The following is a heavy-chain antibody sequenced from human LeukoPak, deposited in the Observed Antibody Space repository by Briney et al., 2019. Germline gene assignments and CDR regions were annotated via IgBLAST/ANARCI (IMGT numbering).Heavy chain of an antibody. CDR3: AKVDSGIVRRYYFDF. J-gene: IGHJ4*02. CDR1: GFTFDKYA. V-gene: IGHV3-23*01. D-gene: IGHD3-22*01. Sequence: GGSLRLSCAASGFTFDKYAMSWVRQAPGKGLEWVSTISGSGITTFYADSVKGRFTISRDTSGNTLHLHMNSLRAEDTAVYHCAKVDSGIVRRYYFDFWGQGTLVTLSS. CDR2: ISGSGITT.